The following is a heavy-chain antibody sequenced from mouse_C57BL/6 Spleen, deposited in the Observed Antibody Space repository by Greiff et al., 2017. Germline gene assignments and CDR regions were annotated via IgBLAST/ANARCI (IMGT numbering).Heavy chain of an antibody. Sequence: EVQRVESGGGLVKPGGSLKLSCAASGFTFSDYGMHWVRQAPEKGLEWVAYISSGSSTIYYADTVKGRFTISRDNAKNTLFLQMTSLRSEDTAMYYCARPSYYYGSSYGFAYWGQGTLVTVSA. CDR1: GFTFSDYG. D-gene: IGHD1-1*01. CDR2: ISSGSSTI. CDR3: ARPSYYYGSSYGFAY. V-gene: IGHV5-17*01. J-gene: IGHJ3*01.